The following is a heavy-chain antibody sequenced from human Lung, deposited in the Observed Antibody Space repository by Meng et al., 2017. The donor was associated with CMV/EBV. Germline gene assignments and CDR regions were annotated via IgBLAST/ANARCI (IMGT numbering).Heavy chain of an antibody. CDR1: GHSISSDYF. CDR2: NDSGNT. CDR3: VGHRIVVPGRGHAVDV. D-gene: IGHD3-22*01. V-gene: IGHV4-38-2*01. Sequence: SETLSLXCRVSGHSISSDYFWGWVRQPPGEGLEWICINDSGNTYYSPSLNSRVATSVDTSGKQLSLTLPSVTAADTAVYYCVGHRIVVPGRGHAVDVWGQGTXVTVSS. J-gene: IGHJ6*02.